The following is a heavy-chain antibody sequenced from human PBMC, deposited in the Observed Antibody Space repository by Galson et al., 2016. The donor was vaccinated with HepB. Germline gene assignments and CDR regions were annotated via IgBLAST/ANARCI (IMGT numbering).Heavy chain of an antibody. CDR1: GFTFSSYA. CDR2: ISGSGGST. J-gene: IGHJ4*02. D-gene: IGHD3-16*01. Sequence: SLRLSCAASGFTFSSYAMSWVRQAPGKGLEWVSGISGSGGSTFYVDSVQGRFTISRDNSENTLYLQMNSLRAEDTAVYYCAKDEATGGDWGQGTLVTVSS. V-gene: IGHV3-23*01. CDR3: AKDEATGGD.